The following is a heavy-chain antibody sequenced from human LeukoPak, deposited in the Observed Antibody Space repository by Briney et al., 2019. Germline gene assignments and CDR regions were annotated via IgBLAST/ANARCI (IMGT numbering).Heavy chain of an antibody. CDR1: GFAVNSQD. CDR2: IYINGIT. V-gene: IGHV3-66*01. J-gene: IGHJ4*02. CDR3: ARRNPPY. Sequence: GGSLRLSCAASGFAVNSQDMNWIRQAPGKGLEWVALIYINGITKYADSVQGRFTISRDSSKNTLDLQMSSLRAEDTAIYYCARRNPPYCGQGTLVTVSS.